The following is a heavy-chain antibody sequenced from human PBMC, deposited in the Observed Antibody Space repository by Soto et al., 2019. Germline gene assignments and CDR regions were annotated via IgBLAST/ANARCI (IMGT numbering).Heavy chain of an antibody. CDR1: GGSISSGGYS. CDR3: ARVPDF. Sequence: QLQLQESGSGLVKPSQTLSLTCAVSGGSISSGGYSWSWIRQPPGKGLEWIGYIYHSGSTYYNPTLKRRVTISVDRSKNQSSPKLASVAAAATAAYYCARVPDFWGQGTLVTVSS. CDR2: IYHSGST. V-gene: IGHV4-30-2*01. J-gene: IGHJ4*02.